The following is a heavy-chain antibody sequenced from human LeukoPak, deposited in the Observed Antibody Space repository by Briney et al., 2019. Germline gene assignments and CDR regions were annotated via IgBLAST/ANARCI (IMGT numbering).Heavy chain of an antibody. CDR1: GFTFSTYA. D-gene: IGHD1-26*01. J-gene: IGHJ4*02. V-gene: IGHV3-23*01. CDR3: AKDKDSGSYYGDTLQY. Sequence: GGSLRLSCAASGFTFSTYAMSWVRQAPGKGLEWVSGISGRGESTYYIESVKGRFTISRDNSKNTLNLQMNSLRAEDTAVYYCAKDKDSGSYYGDTLQYWGQGTLVTVSS. CDR2: ISGRGEST.